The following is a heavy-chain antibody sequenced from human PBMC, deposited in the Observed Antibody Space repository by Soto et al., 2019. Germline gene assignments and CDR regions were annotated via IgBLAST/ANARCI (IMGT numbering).Heavy chain of an antibody. J-gene: IGHJ4*02. CDR1: GGSINSGDTHS. CDR3: ARAHYNWNYGSFDN. CDR2: IYHSGNT. D-gene: IGHD1-7*01. V-gene: IGHV4-31*03. Sequence: QVQLQESGPGLVKPSQTLSLTCTVSGGSINSGDTHSWTWIRQHPGKGPEWIGYIYHSGNTYYNPSLKSRVTLSVDTAKNQFSLKLTSVTAADTAVYYCARAHYNWNYGSFDNWGQGTLVTVSS.